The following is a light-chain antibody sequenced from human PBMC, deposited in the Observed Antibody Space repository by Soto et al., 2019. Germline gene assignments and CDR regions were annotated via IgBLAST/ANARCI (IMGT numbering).Light chain of an antibody. CDR3: QQYHSTRLT. J-gene: IGKJ4*01. V-gene: IGKV4-1*01. CDR1: QRALYTPNAKNY. CDR2: WAS. Sequence: DIVMTQSPEYLSGSLGERATINSKSTQRALYTPNAKNYLAWYQQKPGQPPRLLIYWASYREPGVPDRFSGSGSGTDFTLTISSLQAEDVAVYYCQQYHSTRLTFGGGTKVDIK.